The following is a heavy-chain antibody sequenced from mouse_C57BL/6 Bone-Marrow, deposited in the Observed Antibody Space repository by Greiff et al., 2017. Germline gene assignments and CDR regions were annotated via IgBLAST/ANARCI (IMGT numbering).Heavy chain of an antibody. CDR2: IYPGSGNT. J-gene: IGHJ4*01. CDR1: GYTFTDYY. D-gene: IGHD1-1*01. CDR3: ARLATTVVAPYAMDY. V-gene: IGHV1-76*01. Sequence: LVESGAELVRPGASVKLSCKASGYTFTDYYINWVKQRPGQGLEWIARIYPGSGNTYYNEKFKGKATLTAEKSSSTAYMQLSSLTSEDSAVYFCARLATTVVAPYAMDYWGQGTSVTVSS.